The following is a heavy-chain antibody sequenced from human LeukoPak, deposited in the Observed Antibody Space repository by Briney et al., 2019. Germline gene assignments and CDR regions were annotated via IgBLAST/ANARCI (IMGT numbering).Heavy chain of an antibody. CDR1: GYTLTELS. CDR3: ATVGRGSYYTEYYFDY. J-gene: IGHJ4*02. V-gene: IGHV1-24*01. Sequence: ASVKVSCKVSGYTLTELSMHWVRQAPGKGLEWMGGFDPEGGETIYAQKFQGRVTMTEDTSTDTVYMELSSLRSEDTAVYYCATVGRGSYYTEYYFDYWGQGTLVTVSS. CDR2: FDPEGGET. D-gene: IGHD3-10*01.